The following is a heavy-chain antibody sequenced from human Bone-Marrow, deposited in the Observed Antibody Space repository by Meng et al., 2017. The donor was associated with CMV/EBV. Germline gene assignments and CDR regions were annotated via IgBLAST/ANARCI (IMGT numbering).Heavy chain of an antibody. CDR2: MNPNSGNT. D-gene: IGHD1-26*01. CDR1: GYTFTTYD. Sequence: ASVKVSCKASGYTFTTYDINWVRQATGQGLEWMGWMNPNSGNTGYAPKFQGRVTITRNTPIRTAYMELISLRSEDTAVYYCARVGATGLVYFDYWGQGTLVTVSS. J-gene: IGHJ4*02. CDR3: ARVGATGLVYFDY. V-gene: IGHV1-8*03.